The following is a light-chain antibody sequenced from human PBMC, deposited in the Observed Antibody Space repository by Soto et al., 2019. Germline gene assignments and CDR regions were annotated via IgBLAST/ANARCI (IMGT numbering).Light chain of an antibody. CDR2: ENN. J-gene: IGLJ2*01. CDR3: GTWDSSLSAVV. CDR1: SSNIGNNY. V-gene: IGLV1-51*02. Sequence: QAVVTQPPSVSAAPRQTVTISCSGSSSNIGNNYVSWYQQLPGTAPKLLIYENNKRPSGIPDRFSGSKSGTSATLGITGLQTGDEADYYCGTWDSSLSAVVFGGGTKLTVL.